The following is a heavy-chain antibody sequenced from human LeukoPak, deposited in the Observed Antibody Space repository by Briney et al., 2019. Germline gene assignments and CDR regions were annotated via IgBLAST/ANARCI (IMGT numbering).Heavy chain of an antibody. V-gene: IGHV4-30-4*08. Sequence: SYTLSLTCTVSVGSLSSCDYYWNWIRQPPDKTLEWIGYIFYSGSAYYNPSLKSRVTISVDTSKNQFSLKLSSVTAPDTAVYYCVRHGTQKYVADYWGQGTLVTVSS. CDR3: VRHGTQKYVADY. D-gene: IGHD1-1*01. J-gene: IGHJ4*02. CDR1: VGSLSSCDYY. CDR2: IFYSGSA.